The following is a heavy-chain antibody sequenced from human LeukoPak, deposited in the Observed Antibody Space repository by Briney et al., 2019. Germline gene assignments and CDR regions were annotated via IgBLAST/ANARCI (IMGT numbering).Heavy chain of an antibody. CDR1: GGSFSGYY. D-gene: IGHD6-13*01. Sequence: PSETLSLTCAVYGGSFSGYYWSWIRQPPGKGLEWIGEINHSGSTNYNPSLKSRVTISVDTSKNQFSLKLSSVTAADTAVYYCARDWGYPYSSSWYDYWGQGTLVTVSS. J-gene: IGHJ4*02. V-gene: IGHV4-34*01. CDR2: INHSGST. CDR3: ARDWGYPYSSSWYDY.